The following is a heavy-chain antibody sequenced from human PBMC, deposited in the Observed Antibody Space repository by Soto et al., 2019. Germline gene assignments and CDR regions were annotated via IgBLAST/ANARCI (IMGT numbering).Heavy chain of an antibody. CDR3: ASSSQYVVKV. V-gene: IGHV4-30-4*01. D-gene: IGHD3-16*01. CDR2: IYYSGNT. J-gene: IGHJ6*02. Sequence: KPSVTLSRTCSVYGGSYSGYYWSWIRTPPGKGLEWIGSIYYSGNTYYTPSLKSRLIISIDTSKNQFSLKVGSVTAAHSPVYCCASSSQYVVKVWRERSTVIVCS. CDR1: GGSYSGYY.